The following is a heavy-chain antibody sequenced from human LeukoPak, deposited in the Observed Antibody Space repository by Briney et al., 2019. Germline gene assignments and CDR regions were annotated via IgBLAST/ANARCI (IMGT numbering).Heavy chain of an antibody. Sequence: PGRSLRLSCAASGFTFSSYSMNWVRQAPGKGLEWVSYISSSSSTIYYADSVKGRFTISRDNAKNSLYLQMNSLRAEDTAVYYCARDPYDSSGYYYVGWFDPWGQGTLVTVSS. CDR2: ISSSSSTI. D-gene: IGHD3-22*01. CDR1: GFTFSSYS. V-gene: IGHV3-48*04. CDR3: ARDPYDSSGYYYVGWFDP. J-gene: IGHJ5*02.